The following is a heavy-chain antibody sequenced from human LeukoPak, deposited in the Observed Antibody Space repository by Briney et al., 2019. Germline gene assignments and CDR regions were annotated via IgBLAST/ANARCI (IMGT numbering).Heavy chain of an antibody. CDR3: ARGGDYNINWFDP. CDR2: IYYSGST. CDR1: GGSISSSSYY. D-gene: IGHD4-17*01. V-gene: IGHV4-39*07. J-gene: IGHJ5*02. Sequence: SETLSLTCTVSGGSISSSSYYWGWIRQPPGKGLEWFGSIYYSGSTYYNPSLKSRVTISVDTSKNQFSLKLSSVTAADTAVYYCARGGDYNINWFDPWGQGTLVTVSS.